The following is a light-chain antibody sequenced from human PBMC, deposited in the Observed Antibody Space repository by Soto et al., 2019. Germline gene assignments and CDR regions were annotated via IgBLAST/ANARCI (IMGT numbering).Light chain of an antibody. CDR2: EVS. CDR3: SSYTSSGTLL. J-gene: IGLJ2*01. Sequence: QSALTQPASVSGSPGQSITISCTGTRSDIGAFNYVSWYQQNPGKAPRLMIYEVSNRPSGVSNRFSGSKSGNTASLTISGLQAEDESDYYCSSYTSSGTLLIGGGTKVTVL. CDR1: RSDIGAFNY. V-gene: IGLV2-14*01.